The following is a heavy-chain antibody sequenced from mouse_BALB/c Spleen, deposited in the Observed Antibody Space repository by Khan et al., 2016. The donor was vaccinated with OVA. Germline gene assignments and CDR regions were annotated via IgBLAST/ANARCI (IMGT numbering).Heavy chain of an antibody. V-gene: IGHV14-3*02. CDR1: GFNIKDTY. CDR3: ARRRNYYGSLDY. J-gene: IGHJ2*01. Sequence: EVKLEVSGAELVKPGPSVKMSCTASGFNIKDTYMHWVKQRPEQGLEWIGRIDPANGNTKYDPKFQGKATITADTSSNTAYLQLSSLTSEDTAVYYCARRRNYYGSLDYWGQGTTLTVSS. D-gene: IGHD1-1*01. CDR2: IDPANGNT.